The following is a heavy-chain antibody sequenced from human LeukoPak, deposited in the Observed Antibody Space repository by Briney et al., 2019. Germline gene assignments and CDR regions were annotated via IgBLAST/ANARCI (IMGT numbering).Heavy chain of an antibody. Sequence: ASVKVSCKASGYTFTSYAMHWVRQAPGQRLEWMGWINAGNGNTKYSQKFQGRVTMTTDTSTSTAYMELRSLRSDGTAVCYCARDFSRLMATIPFDYWGQGTLVTVSS. CDR2: INAGNGNT. CDR1: GYTFTSYA. CDR3: ARDFSRLMATIPFDY. J-gene: IGHJ4*02. V-gene: IGHV1-3*01. D-gene: IGHD5-24*01.